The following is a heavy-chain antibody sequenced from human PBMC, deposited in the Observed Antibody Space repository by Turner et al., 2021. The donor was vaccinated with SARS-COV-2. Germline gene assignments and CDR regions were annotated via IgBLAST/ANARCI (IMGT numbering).Heavy chain of an antibody. D-gene: IGHD3-22*01. Sequence: QVQLVQSGAVVTKPGASVQVSCKVSGSTLTELSMHWVRQAPGKGREWMGGFDPEDGETIYAQKFQGRVTMTEDTSTDTAYMELSSLRSEDTAVYYCATTLVTLIGDWYFDLWGRGTLVTVSS. J-gene: IGHJ2*01. CDR2: FDPEDGET. CDR1: GSTLTELS. CDR3: ATTLVTLIGDWYFDL. V-gene: IGHV1-24*01.